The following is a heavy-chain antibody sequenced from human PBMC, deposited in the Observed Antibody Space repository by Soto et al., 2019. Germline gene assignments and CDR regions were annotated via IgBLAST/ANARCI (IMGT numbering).Heavy chain of an antibody. V-gene: IGHV1-3*01. J-gene: IGHJ3*02. D-gene: IGHD3-3*01. CDR1: GYTFTSYA. CDR3: ARRITIFGVDPNRGYAFDI. Sequence: QVQLVQSGAEVKKPGASVKVSCKASGYTFTSYAMHWVHQAPGQRLEWMGWINAGNGNTKYSQKFQGRVTITRDTSASTAYMELSSLRSEDTAVYYCARRITIFGVDPNRGYAFDIWGQGTMVTVSS. CDR2: INAGNGNT.